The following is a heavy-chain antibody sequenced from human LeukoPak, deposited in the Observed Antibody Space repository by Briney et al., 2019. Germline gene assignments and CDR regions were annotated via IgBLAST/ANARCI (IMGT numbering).Heavy chain of an antibody. Sequence: PSETLSLTCTVSGTPVNTYYWSWIRQPAGRGLEWIGRIYTRGHTNYNPSLKSRVSMSVDTSKSQFSLRLSSVTAADTAVYYCARGRYCTATACYGGDALDIWGQGTVVTVSS. D-gene: IGHD2-2*01. CDR1: GTPVNTYY. CDR3: ARGRYCTATACYGGDALDI. J-gene: IGHJ3*02. V-gene: IGHV4-4*07. CDR2: IYTRGHT.